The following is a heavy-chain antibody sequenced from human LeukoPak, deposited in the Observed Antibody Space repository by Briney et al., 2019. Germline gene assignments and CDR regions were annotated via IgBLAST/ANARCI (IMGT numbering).Heavy chain of an antibody. CDR1: GGSISSSY. CDR2: IYYSGDT. J-gene: IGHJ4*02. D-gene: IGHD1-26*01. CDR3: TGGPSGSYGQTLY. Sequence: KSSETLSLTCAVSGGSISSSYWSWIRQLPGNGLEWIGYIYYSGDTNYNPSLESRVTISVDTSKKQFRLELTSLTAADTAMYYCTGGPSGSYGQTLYWGQGTLVTVSS. V-gene: IGHV4-59*01.